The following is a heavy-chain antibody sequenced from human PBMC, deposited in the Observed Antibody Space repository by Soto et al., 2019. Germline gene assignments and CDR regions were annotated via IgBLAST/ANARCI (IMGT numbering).Heavy chain of an antibody. CDR1: GGSISSSNSY. D-gene: IGHD2-8*01. Sequence: QLQLQESGPGLAKPSETLSLTCTVSGGSISSSNSYWGWIRQPPGKGLEGIGTISFSGSTYYNPSLKSRVTISVDTSKNQFSRRLSSVTAADTAVYYCAKTFCTNGGCKKTVCDYWGQGALVTVSS. J-gene: IGHJ4*02. CDR2: ISFSGST. CDR3: AKTFCTNGGCKKTVCDY. V-gene: IGHV4-39*01.